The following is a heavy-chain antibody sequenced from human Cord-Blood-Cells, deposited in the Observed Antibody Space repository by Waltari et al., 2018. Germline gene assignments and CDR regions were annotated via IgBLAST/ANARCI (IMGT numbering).Heavy chain of an antibody. V-gene: IGHV3-9*01. CDR2: ISWNIGSI. J-gene: IGHJ3*02. Sequence: EVQLVESGGGLVQPGRSLRLSCADSGFTIDDYAMHWVRPAPGKGLEWVSGISWNIGSIGYADSVKGRFTISRDNAKNSLYLQMNSLRAEDTTLYYCAKARYCSSTSCDAFDIWGQGTMVTVSS. CDR1: GFTIDDYA. D-gene: IGHD2-2*01. CDR3: AKARYCSSTSCDAFDI.